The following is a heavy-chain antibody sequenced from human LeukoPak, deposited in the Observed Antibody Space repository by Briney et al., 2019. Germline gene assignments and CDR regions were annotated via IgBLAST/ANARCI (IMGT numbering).Heavy chain of an antibody. CDR3: ARAPRAVLAD. CDR2: IYTSGST. Sequence: SETLSLTCTVSGGSISSGSYYWSWIRQPAGKGLEWIGRIYTSGSTNYNPSLKSRVTISVDTSKNQFSLKLSSVTAADTAVYYCARAPRAVLADWGQGTLVTVSS. D-gene: IGHD6-19*01. V-gene: IGHV4-61*02. CDR1: GGSISSGSYY. J-gene: IGHJ4*02.